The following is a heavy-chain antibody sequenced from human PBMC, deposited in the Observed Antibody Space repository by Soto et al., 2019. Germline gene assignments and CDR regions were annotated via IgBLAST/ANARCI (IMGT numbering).Heavy chain of an antibody. CDR1: GYTFTSYG. CDR3: VKVSAAGDGPLRRYDS. V-gene: IGHV1-18*04. D-gene: IGHD2-8*01. Sequence: QVQLVQSGAEVKKPGASVKVSCKASGYTFTSYGISWVRQAPGQGLEWMGWISVYSGDTNYAQKLQGRVTVTTDTSTTTAYMEVRGQRSDATDVYYRVKVSAAGDGPLRRYDSWGQGTLVTVSA. CDR2: ISVYSGDT. J-gene: IGHJ4*02.